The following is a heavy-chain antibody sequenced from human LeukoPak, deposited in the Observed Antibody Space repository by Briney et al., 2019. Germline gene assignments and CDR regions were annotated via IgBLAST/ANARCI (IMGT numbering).Heavy chain of an antibody. CDR1: GGSISSYY. CDR3: ARVRREWELLAFDY. CDR2: IYYSGST. J-gene: IGHJ4*02. V-gene: IGHV4-59*01. Sequence: SETLSLTCTVSGGSISSYYWSWIRQPPGKGLEWIGYIYYSGSTNYNTSLKSRVTISVDTSKNQFSLKLSSVTAADTAVYYCARVRREWELLAFDYWGQGTLVTVSS. D-gene: IGHD1-26*01.